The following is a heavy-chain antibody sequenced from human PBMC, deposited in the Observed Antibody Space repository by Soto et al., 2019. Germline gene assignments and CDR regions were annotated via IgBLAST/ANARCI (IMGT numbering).Heavy chain of an antibody. CDR2: IYYSGST. CDR3: ARRWPPGYCSGGSCRWFDP. J-gene: IGHJ5*02. Sequence: SETLSLTCTVSGGSISSSSYYWGWIRQPPGKGLEWIGSIYYSGSTYYNPSLKSRVTISVDTSKNQFSLKLSSVTAADTAVYYCARRWPPGYCSGGSCRWFDPWGQGTLVTVSS. D-gene: IGHD2-15*01. CDR1: GGSISSSSYY. V-gene: IGHV4-39*01.